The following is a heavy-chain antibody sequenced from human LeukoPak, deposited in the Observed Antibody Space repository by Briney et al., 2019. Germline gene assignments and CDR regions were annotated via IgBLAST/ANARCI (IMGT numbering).Heavy chain of an antibody. J-gene: IGHJ6*02. CDR1: GGSISRNNW. Sequence: SETLSLTCAVSGGSISRNNWWSWVRQPPGKGLEWIGEIYHSGSTNYNPSLKSRVTISVDKSKNQFSLKLSSVTAADTAVYYCARGYSSGWYYYGMDVWGQGTTVAVSS. CDR2: IYHSGST. D-gene: IGHD6-19*01. V-gene: IGHV4-4*02. CDR3: ARGYSSGWYYYGMDV.